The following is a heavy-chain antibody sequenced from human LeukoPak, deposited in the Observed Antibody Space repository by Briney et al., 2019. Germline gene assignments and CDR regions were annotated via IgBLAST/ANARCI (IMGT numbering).Heavy chain of an antibody. CDR2: INPHSGGT. D-gene: IGHD3-3*01. CDR3: ARDTARITIFGVAKYMDV. J-gene: IGHJ6*03. V-gene: IGHV1-2*02. CDR1: GYGFSDVY. Sequence: ASVKVSCKASGYGFSDVYFNWVRQAPGQGLEWMGWINPHSGGTNYAQKFQGRVTMTRDTSISIAYMELSRLRSDDTAVYYCARDTARITIFGVAKYMDVWGKGTTVTVSS.